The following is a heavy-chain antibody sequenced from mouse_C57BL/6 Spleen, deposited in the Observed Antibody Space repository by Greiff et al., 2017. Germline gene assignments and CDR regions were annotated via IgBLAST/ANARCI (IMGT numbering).Heavy chain of an antibody. Sequence: QVQLQQPGAELVKPGASVKMSCKASGYTFTSYWITWVKQRPGQGLEWLGDIYPGSGSTNYNEKFKSKATLTVDTSSSTAYMQLSSLTYEDSAVYYFARFVPTSYAMDYWGQGTSVTVSS. CDR1: GYTFTSYW. CDR3: ARFVPTSYAMDY. V-gene: IGHV1-55*01. CDR2: IYPGSGST. J-gene: IGHJ4*01.